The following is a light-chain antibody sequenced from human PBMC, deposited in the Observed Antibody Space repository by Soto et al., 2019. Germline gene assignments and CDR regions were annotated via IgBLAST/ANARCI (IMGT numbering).Light chain of an antibody. CDR2: GSS. CDR1: QDVDSNF. V-gene: IGKV3-20*01. Sequence: EIVLTQSPGTLSLSPGERATLSCRASQDVDSNFLAWYQQRPGQAPRLLIYGSSRRATGIPDRFSGSGSGTDFTLTISRVGAEDIAVYLCHQYYSSITFGGGTKVEVK. J-gene: IGKJ4*02. CDR3: HQYYSSIT.